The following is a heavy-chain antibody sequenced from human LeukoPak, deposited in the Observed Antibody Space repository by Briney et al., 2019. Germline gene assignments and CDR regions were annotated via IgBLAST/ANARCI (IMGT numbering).Heavy chain of an antibody. Sequence: GGSLRLSCAASGFTFDDYGMSWVRQAPGKGLGWVSGINWNGGSTGYADSVKGRFTIPRDNAKNSLYLQMNSLRAEDTALYYCARSLWFGETVGVYWGQGTLVTVSS. CDR3: ARSLWFGETVGVY. CDR2: INWNGGST. V-gene: IGHV3-20*04. J-gene: IGHJ4*02. CDR1: GFTFDDYG. D-gene: IGHD3-10*01.